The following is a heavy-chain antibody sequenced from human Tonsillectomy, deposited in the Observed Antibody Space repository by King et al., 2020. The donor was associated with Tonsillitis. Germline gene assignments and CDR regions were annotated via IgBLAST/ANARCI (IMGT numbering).Heavy chain of an antibody. D-gene: IGHD1/OR15-1a*01. Sequence: VQLVESGGGLVQPGGSLRLSCAASGFSFSDIAMHWVRQAPGQGLEWISGTSSSGETIYYADSVEGRFTISRDNSKHTLYLEMTSLTAEDTAVYYCAKDRTMYTYSIDYWGQGTLVTVSS. J-gene: IGHJ4*02. V-gene: IGHV3-23*04. CDR1: GFSFSDIA. CDR2: TSSSGETI. CDR3: AKDRTMYTYSIDY.